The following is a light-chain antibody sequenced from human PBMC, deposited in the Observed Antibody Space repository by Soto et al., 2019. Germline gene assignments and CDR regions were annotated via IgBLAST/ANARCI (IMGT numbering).Light chain of an antibody. J-gene: IGLJ1*01. CDR1: SSNIGAYYD. Sequence: QSVLTQRPSVSGAPGQRVTISCTGSSSNIGAYYDVHWYQHLPGTAPKLLIYGNSNRPSGVPDRFSGSKSGTSASLAITGLQAEDEADYYCQSYDSSLSGYVFGTGTKVTV. CDR3: QSYDSSLSGYV. V-gene: IGLV1-40*01. CDR2: GNS.